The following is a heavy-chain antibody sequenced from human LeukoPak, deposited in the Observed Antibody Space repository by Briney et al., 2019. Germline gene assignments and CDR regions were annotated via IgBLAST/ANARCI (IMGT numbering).Heavy chain of an antibody. CDR1: GYTLTELS. V-gene: IGHV1-24*01. Sequence: GASVKVSCKVSGYTLTELSMHWVRQAPGKGLEWMGGFDPEDGETIYAQKFQGRVTMTEDTSTDTAYMGLSSLRSEDTAVYYCATTLEEVVITPYYFDYWGQGTLVTVSS. J-gene: IGHJ4*02. CDR3: ATTLEEVVITPYYFDY. D-gene: IGHD3-22*01. CDR2: FDPEDGET.